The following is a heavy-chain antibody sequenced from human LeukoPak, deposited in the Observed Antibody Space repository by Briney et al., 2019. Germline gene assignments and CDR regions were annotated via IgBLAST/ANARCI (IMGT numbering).Heavy chain of an antibody. CDR1: GGSFSGYY. Sequence: PSETLSLTCAVYGGSFSGYYWSWIRQPPGKGLEWIGEINHSGSTNYNPSLKSRVTISVDTSKNQFSLKLSSVTAADTAVYYCARIVGATEGGDYFDYWGQGTLVTVSS. J-gene: IGHJ4*02. V-gene: IGHV4-34*01. CDR2: INHSGST. CDR3: ARIVGATEGGDYFDY. D-gene: IGHD1-26*01.